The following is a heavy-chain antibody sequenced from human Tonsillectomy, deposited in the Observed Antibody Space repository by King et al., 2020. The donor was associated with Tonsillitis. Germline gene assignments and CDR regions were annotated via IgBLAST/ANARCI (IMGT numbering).Heavy chain of an antibody. Sequence: QLVQSGAEVKKPGASVKVSCKASGYTFTSYEINWVRQATVQGLEWMGWKNPNSGNTGYAQKFQGRVTMTRNTSISTAYMELSSLRSEDTAVYYCARGKQTRITIFGVVIAYYFDYWGQGTLVTVSS. J-gene: IGHJ4*02. D-gene: IGHD3-3*01. CDR2: KNPNSGNT. V-gene: IGHV1-8*01. CDR1: GYTFTSYE. CDR3: ARGKQTRITIFGVVIAYYFDY.